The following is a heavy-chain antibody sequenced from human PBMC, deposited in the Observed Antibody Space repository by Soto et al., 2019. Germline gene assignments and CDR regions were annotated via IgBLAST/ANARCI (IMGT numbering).Heavy chain of an antibody. CDR3: ARQNYGEWYYGMDV. D-gene: IGHD4-17*01. CDR1: GGSISSSSYY. Sequence: PSETLSLTCTVSGGSISSSSYYWGWIRQPPGKGLEWIGSIYYSGSTYYNPSLKSRVTISVDTSKNQFSLKLSSVTAADTAVYYCARQNYGEWYYGMDVWGQGTTVTVSS. CDR2: IYYSGST. V-gene: IGHV4-39*01. J-gene: IGHJ6*02.